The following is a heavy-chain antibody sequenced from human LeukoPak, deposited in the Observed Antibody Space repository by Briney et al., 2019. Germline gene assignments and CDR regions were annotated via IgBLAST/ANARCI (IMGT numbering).Heavy chain of an antibody. J-gene: IGHJ4*02. D-gene: IGHD3-22*01. CDR1: GGSISGYY. Sequence: SETLSLTCTVSGGSISGYYWILLRQAPGKGLEWIGNIHYSGTTSYNPSLKSRVTMSVDTSNNHFSLNLSSVTAADTAVYYCARFHSSGLLDWGQGTLVTVSS. CDR3: ARFHSSGLLD. V-gene: IGHV4-59*01. CDR2: IHYSGTT.